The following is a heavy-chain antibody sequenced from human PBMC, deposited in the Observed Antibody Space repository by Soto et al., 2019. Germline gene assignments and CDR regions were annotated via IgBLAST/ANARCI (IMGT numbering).Heavy chain of an antibody. D-gene: IGHD5-18*01. CDR2: ISYSGST. J-gene: IGHJ4*02. CDR3: ARDRYSSGY. V-gene: IGHV4-59*01. Sequence: TSETLSLTCTVSSDSISSYYWSWIRQPPGKRLEWIGYISYSGSTDYNPSLKSRVTISGDTSKNQFSLKVSSVTAADTAVYYCARDRYSSGYWGQGTLVTVSS. CDR1: SDSISSYY.